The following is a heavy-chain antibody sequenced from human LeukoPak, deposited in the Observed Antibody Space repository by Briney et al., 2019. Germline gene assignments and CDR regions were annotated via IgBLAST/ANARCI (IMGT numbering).Heavy chain of an antibody. J-gene: IGHJ4*02. CDR2: ISSSSSYI. D-gene: IGHD3-22*01. CDR3: ARDPAYYYDSSGYYFFDY. Sequence: GGSLRLSCAASGFTFSSYSMNWVRQAPGKGLEWVSSISSSSSYIYYADSVKGRFTISRDNAKNSLYLQMNSLRAEDTAVYHCARDPAYYYDSSGYYFFDYWGQGTLVTVSS. CDR1: GFTFSSYS. V-gene: IGHV3-21*01.